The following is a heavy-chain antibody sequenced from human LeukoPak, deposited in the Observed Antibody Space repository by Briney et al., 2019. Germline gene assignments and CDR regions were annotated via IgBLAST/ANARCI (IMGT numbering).Heavy chain of an antibody. CDR2: IYYRGST. Sequence: PSETLSLTCAVSGGSISSSSYYWGWIRQPPGKGLEWIGSIYYRGSTYYNPSLKSRVTISVDTSKNQFSLKLSSVTAADTAVYYCARRMTIAVAGTRYYYYGMDVWGQGTTVTVSS. CDR3: ARRMTIAVAGTRYYYYGMDV. J-gene: IGHJ6*02. CDR1: GGSISSSSYY. V-gene: IGHV4-39*01. D-gene: IGHD6-19*01.